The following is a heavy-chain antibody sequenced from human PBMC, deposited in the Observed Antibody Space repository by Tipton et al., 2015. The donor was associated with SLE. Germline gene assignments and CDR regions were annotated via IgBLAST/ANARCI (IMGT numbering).Heavy chain of an antibody. CDR2: IYYSGST. CDR1: GYSISSSNW. V-gene: IGHV4-28*01. CDR3: ARAPVAGLFDY. Sequence: TLSLTCAVSGYSISSSNWWGWIRQPPGKGLEWIGYIYYSGSTNYNPSLKSRVTISVDTSKNQFSLKLSSVTAADTAVYYCARAPVAGLFDYWGQGTLVTVSS. J-gene: IGHJ4*02. D-gene: IGHD6-19*01.